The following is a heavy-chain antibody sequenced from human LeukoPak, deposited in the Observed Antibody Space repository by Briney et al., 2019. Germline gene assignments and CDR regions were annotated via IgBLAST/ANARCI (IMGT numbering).Heavy chain of an antibody. CDR2: ISYDGSNK. V-gene: IGHV3-30-3*01. CDR1: GFTFSSYA. J-gene: IGHJ4*02. CDR3: ARGSFSGYDSEDYFDY. D-gene: IGHD5-12*01. Sequence: PGGSLRLSCAASGFTFSSYAMHWVRQAPGKGLEWVAVISYDGSNKYYADSVKGRFTISRDNSKNTLYLQMNSLRAEDTAVYYCARGSFSGYDSEDYFDYWGQGTLVTVSS.